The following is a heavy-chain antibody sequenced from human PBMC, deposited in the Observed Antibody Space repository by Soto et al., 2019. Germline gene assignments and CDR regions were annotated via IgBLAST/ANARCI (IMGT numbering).Heavy chain of an antibody. CDR1: GGSISSYY. D-gene: IGHD3-16*02. CDR2: IYYSGST. CDR3: ARAGSGVIVIPPDY. Sequence: SSETLSLTCTVSGGSISSYYWSWIRQPPGKGLEWIGYIYYSGSTNYNPSLKSRVTISVDTSKNQFSLKLSSVTAADTAVYYCARAGSGVIVIPPDYWGQGTLVTVSS. J-gene: IGHJ4*02. V-gene: IGHV4-59*01.